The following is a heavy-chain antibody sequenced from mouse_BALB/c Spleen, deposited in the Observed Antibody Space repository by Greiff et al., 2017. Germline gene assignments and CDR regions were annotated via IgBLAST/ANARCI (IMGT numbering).Heavy chain of an antibody. Sequence: EVQLQQSGAELVKPGASVKLSCTASGFNIKDTYMHWVKQRPEQGLEWIGRIDPANGNTKYDPKFQGKATITADTSSNTAYLQLSSLTSEDTAVYYCARLRLRDYAMDYWGQGTSVTVSS. J-gene: IGHJ4*01. CDR3: ARLRLRDYAMDY. CDR2: IDPANGNT. CDR1: GFNIKDTY. V-gene: IGHV14-3*02. D-gene: IGHD1-2*01.